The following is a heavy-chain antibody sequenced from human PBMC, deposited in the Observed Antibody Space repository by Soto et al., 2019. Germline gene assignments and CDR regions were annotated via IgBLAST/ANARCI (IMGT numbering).Heavy chain of an antibody. V-gene: IGHV3-23*04. D-gene: IGHD2-15*01. J-gene: IGHJ3*02. CDR1: GFTFSSYA. CDR3: AKAGYCSGGGCYHASEI. Sequence: DVHLVDSGGGLVQPGGSLRLSCAASGFTFSSYAMNWVRQAPGKGLEWVSTISGGGDSTHYADSVKGRFTISRDNSKNPVSLQMNSLRAEDTAVYYCAKAGYCSGGGCYHASEIWGQGTMVSVSS. CDR2: ISGGGDST.